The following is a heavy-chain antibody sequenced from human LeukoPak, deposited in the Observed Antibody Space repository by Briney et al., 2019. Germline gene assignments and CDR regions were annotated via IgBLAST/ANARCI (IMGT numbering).Heavy chain of an antibody. CDR3: ARVTIMVRGVIITSWFDP. J-gene: IGHJ5*02. D-gene: IGHD3-10*01. CDR2: IKQGGSEK. CDR1: GFTFSSYW. Sequence: GGSLRLSCAASGFTFSSYWMSWVRQAPGKRLEWVANIKQGGSEKYYVDSVKGRFTISRDNAKNSLYLQMNSLRAEDTAVYYCARVTIMVRGVIITSWFDPWGQGTLVTVSS. V-gene: IGHV3-7*03.